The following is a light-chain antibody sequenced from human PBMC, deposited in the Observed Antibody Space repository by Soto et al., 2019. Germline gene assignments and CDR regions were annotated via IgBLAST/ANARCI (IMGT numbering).Light chain of an antibody. CDR1: QSVRSSY. V-gene: IGKV3-20*01. Sequence: EIVLTQSPGTLSLSPGDRATLSCRASQSVRSSYLAWYQQKPGQAPRLLIYGASSRATGIPARFSGSGSGTDFTLTISRLEPEDFAVYYCQQYDTLPPYTFGQGTKVDIK. J-gene: IGKJ2*01. CDR2: GAS. CDR3: QQYDTLPPYT.